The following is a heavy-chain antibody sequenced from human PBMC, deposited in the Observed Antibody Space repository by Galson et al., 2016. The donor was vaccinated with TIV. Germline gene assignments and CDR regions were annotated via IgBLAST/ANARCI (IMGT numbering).Heavy chain of an antibody. V-gene: IGHV4-39*07. D-gene: IGHD3-9*01. CDR2: IYYTGIT. J-gene: IGHJ4*02. CDR3: ARARHAEILTSYYSFGY. CDR1: GDSIIKTSHY. Sequence: SETLSLTCTVSGDSIIKTSHYWAWIRQPQGKGLEWIGTIYYTGITDYNPSLKSRVTISVDTSKNQFSLRLSSVTAADTAVYYCARARHAEILTSYYSFGYWGQGTLVTVSS.